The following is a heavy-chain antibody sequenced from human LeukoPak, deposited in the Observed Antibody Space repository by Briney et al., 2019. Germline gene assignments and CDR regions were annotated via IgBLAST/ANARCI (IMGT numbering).Heavy chain of an antibody. J-gene: IGHJ3*02. CDR3: ARDRSSGYYSDAFDI. CDR1: GGSISSSNW. V-gene: IGHV4-4*02. Sequence: SETLSLTCVLSGGSISSSNWLSWVGQPPGKGLECIGEIYHSGSTNYNPSLKSRITISVDKSKNQFSLKLTSVTAADMAVYYCARDRSSGYYSDAFDIWGQGTMVTVSS. CDR2: IYHSGST. D-gene: IGHD3-22*01.